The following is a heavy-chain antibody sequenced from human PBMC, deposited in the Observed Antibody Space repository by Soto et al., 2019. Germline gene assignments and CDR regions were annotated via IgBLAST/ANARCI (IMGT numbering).Heavy chain of an antibody. V-gene: IGHV3-30*18. Sequence: QVQLVESGGGVVQPGRSLRLSCAASGFTFSSYGMHWVRQAPGKGLEWVAVISYDGSNKYYADSVKGRFTISRDNSKNTLYLQMNSLRAEDTAVYYCAKQYGAWAAAPTFDIWGQGTMVTVSS. J-gene: IGHJ3*02. D-gene: IGHD6-13*01. CDR2: ISYDGSNK. CDR1: GFTFSSYG. CDR3: AKQYGAWAAAPTFDI.